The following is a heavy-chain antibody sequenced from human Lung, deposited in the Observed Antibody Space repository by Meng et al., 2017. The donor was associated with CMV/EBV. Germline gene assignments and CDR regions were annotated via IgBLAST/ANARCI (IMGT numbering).Heavy chain of an antibody. Sequence: SXTXSLXCHVSGHSISSDYFWGWVRQSPGTGLEWVGICDSGDTFYNPSLKSRVAISVDTSANQFSLTLRSVTAADTAVYYCVRHIIVVPARGYGVDVWGQGTTAT. V-gene: IGHV4-38-2*01. CDR1: GHSISSDYF. CDR3: VRHIIVVPARGYGVDV. J-gene: IGHJ6*02. D-gene: IGHD2-2*01. CDR2: CDSGDT.